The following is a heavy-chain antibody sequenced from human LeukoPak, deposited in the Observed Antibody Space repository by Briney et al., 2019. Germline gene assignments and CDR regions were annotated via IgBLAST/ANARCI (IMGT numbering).Heavy chain of an antibody. CDR1: GGSISSYY. J-gene: IGHJ6*03. D-gene: IGHD5-18*01. Sequence: PSETLSLTCNVSGGSISSYYCSWILQPPGKGLEWIGYIYYSGSTNYNPSLKSRVTISVDTSKNQFSLKLSSVTAADTAVYYCARTTEGGYTYDYFYYYYMDVWGKGATVTISS. V-gene: IGHV4-59*01. CDR2: IYYSGST. CDR3: ARTTEGGYTYDYFYYYYMDV.